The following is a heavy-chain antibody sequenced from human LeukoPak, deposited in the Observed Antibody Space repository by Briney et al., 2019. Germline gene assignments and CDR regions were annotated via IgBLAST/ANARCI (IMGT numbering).Heavy chain of an antibody. CDR2: TASGGRP. J-gene: IGHJ4*02. CDR3: AKGLSDPNLVLDS. V-gene: IGHV3-23*01. D-gene: IGHD2-8*02. Sequence: TASGGRPSHADSVKGRFTISRDNSKNTLYLQLNSLSAADTALYFCAKGLSDPNLVLDSWGQGTLVTVSS.